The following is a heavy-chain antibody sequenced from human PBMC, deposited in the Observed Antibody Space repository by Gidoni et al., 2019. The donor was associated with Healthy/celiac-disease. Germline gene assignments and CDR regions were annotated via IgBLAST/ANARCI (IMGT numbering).Heavy chain of an antibody. V-gene: IGHV1-2*02. Sequence: MQLAPSRAEVNNHWASVHVSCTASAYTFPGSHIHPPPRFPLHCFDRMGWINPNSGGTNDEQNGKGKVTMTRDTSISTAYMELRRQRSDDTAVDYCARDALLAAPGGNDFWSGYYSERSYGMDVWGQGTTVTVSS. J-gene: IGHJ6*02. CDR3: ARDALLAAPGGNDFWSGYYSERSYGMDV. CDR2: INPNSGGT. D-gene: IGHD3-3*01. CDR1: AYTFPGSH.